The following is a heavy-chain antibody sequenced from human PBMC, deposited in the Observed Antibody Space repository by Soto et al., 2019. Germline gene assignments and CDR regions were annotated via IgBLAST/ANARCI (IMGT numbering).Heavy chain of an antibody. V-gene: IGHV4-59*01. Sequence: KQSQTLSLTCTVSGGSISSYYWSWILQPPGKGLEWSGYIYYSGSTNYNPSLKSRVTILVDTSKNQFSLKLSSVTAADTAVYYCARVAGSRRDVDYWGQGTLVTVSS. D-gene: IGHD1-26*01. CDR3: ARVAGSRRDVDY. J-gene: IGHJ4*02. CDR2: IYYSGST. CDR1: GGSISSYY.